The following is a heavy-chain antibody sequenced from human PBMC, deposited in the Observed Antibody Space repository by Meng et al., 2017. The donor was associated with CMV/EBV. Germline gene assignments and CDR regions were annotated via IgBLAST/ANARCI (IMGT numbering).Heavy chain of an antibody. Sequence: SETLSLTCTVSGGSISSSSYYWGWIRQPPGKGLEWIGSIYYSGTTYYNPSIKSRVTISVDTSKNKFSLKLSSVTAADTAVYYCARDRSYNWNYIYYYYGMDVWGQGTTVTVSS. D-gene: IGHD1-7*01. CDR2: IYYSGTT. CDR1: GGSISSSSYY. V-gene: IGHV4-39*07. CDR3: ARDRSYNWNYIYYYYGMDV. J-gene: IGHJ6*02.